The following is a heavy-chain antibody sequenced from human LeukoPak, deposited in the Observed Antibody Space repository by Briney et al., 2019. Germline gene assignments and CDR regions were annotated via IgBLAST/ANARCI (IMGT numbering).Heavy chain of an antibody. V-gene: IGHV4-39*01. CDR1: GGSISSSSHY. D-gene: IGHD2-2*01. CDR2: AYYSGGT. CDR3: ARLVRYCTSNSCYPFDY. J-gene: IGHJ4*02. Sequence: SETLSLTCTVSGGSISSSSHYWVWIRQPPGKGLEWIGIAYYSGGTYYSPSLKSRVTISIDTSKNQFSLKLNSVTAADTAVYYCARLVRYCTSNSCYPFDYWGQGTLVTVSS.